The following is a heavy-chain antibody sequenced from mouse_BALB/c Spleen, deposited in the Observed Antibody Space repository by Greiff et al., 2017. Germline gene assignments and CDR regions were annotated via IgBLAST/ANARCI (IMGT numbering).Heavy chain of an antibody. V-gene: IGHV5-6-5*01. CDR1: GFTFSSYA. Sequence: EVQRVESGGGLVKPGGSLKLSCAASGFTFSSYAMSWVRQTPEKRLEWVASISSGGSTYYPDSVKGRFTISRDNARNILYLQMSSLRSEDTAMYYCARGLESFYWYFDVWGAGTTVTVSS. CDR3: ARGLESFYWYFDV. CDR2: ISSGGST. J-gene: IGHJ1*01.